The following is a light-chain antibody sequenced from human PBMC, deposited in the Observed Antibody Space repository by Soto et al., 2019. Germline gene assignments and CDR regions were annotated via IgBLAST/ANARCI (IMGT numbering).Light chain of an antibody. CDR2: KAS. CDR1: QSISSK. Sequence: DIQMTQSPPTLPATVGDRVTITCRASQSISSKLAWYQQKPGKAPKVLINKASSLQSGVPSRFSGSGSGTEFTLTISSLQPDYFATYYCQQYSSYPFTFGGGTKVEIK. V-gene: IGKV1-5*03. J-gene: IGKJ4*01. CDR3: QQYSSYPFT.